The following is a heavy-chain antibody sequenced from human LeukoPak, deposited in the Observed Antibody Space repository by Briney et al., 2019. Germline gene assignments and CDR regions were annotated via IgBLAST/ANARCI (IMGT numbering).Heavy chain of an antibody. Sequence: GRSLRLSCAASGFTFSSYGMHWVRQAPGKGLEWVAVISYDGSNKYYADSVKGRFTISRDNSKNTLYLQMNSLRAEDTAVYYCARDSNWNYIINWGQGTLVTVSS. D-gene: IGHD1-7*01. J-gene: IGHJ4*02. CDR1: GFTFSSYG. V-gene: IGHV3-30*03. CDR2: ISYDGSNK. CDR3: ARDSNWNYIIN.